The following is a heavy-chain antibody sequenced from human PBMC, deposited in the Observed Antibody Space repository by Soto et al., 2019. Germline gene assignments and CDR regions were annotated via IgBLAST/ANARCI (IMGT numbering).Heavy chain of an antibody. CDR1: GYTFTGYY. D-gene: IGHD1-7*01. CDR3: ASGFHRGPRNFCDY. V-gene: IGHV1-2*02. Sequence: VASVKVSCKASGYTFTGYYMHWVRQAPGQGLEWMGWINPNSGGTNYAQKFQGRGTMTRDTSISTAYMELSRLRSDDTAVYYCASGFHRGPRNFCDYWGQGTLVTVSS. CDR2: INPNSGGT. J-gene: IGHJ4*02.